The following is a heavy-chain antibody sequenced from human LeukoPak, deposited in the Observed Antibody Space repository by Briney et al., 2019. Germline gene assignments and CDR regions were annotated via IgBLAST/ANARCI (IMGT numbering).Heavy chain of an antibody. Sequence: GGSLRLSCAASGFTFSTYWMTWVRQAPGKGLEWVAVISYDGSNKYYADSVKGRFTISRDNSKNTLYLQMNSLRAEDTAVYYCARGFFRELGWFDPWGQGTLVTVSS. V-gene: IGHV3-30-3*01. CDR3: ARGFFRELGWFDP. J-gene: IGHJ5*02. CDR2: ISYDGSNK. CDR1: GFTFSTYW. D-gene: IGHD1-26*01.